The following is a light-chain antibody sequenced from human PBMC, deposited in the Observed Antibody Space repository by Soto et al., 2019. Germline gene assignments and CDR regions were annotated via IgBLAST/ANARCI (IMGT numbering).Light chain of an antibody. J-gene: IGKJ1*01. V-gene: IGKV1-5*03. CDR1: QSISIW. Sequence: DIQLTQSPSFLSASVGDRVTITCRGSQSISIWLAWYQQKPGKAPKILIYKASSLESGVPSRFSGSGSGTEFTLTISSLQPDDFATYYCQQYSTYTPRTFGQGTKVDI. CDR2: KAS. CDR3: QQYSTYTPRT.